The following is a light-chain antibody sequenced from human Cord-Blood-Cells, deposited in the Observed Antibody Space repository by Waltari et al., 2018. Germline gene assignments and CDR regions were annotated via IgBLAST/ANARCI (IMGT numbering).Light chain of an antibody. Sequence: EIVLTQSPGILSLSPGERATLSCRASQSVSSSYLAWYQQKPGQAPRLLIYGASSRATGIPDRFSGSGSGTDFTLTISRLEPEDFAVYYCQQYGSPPPSITFGQGTRLEIK. CDR3: QQYGSPPPSIT. CDR1: QSVSSSY. CDR2: GAS. J-gene: IGKJ5*01. V-gene: IGKV3-20*01.